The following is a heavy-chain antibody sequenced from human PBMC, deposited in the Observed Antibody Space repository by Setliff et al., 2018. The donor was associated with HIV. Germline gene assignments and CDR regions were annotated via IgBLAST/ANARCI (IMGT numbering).Heavy chain of an antibody. Sequence: PSETLSLTCSVSGASISSSSYYWGWVRQPPGKGLEWIGSVSYSGSTYYSQSLKSRVTIAVDTSKNQFSLNLKSMTAADTAVYYCASCHVAIGYDFNYWGQGVLVTVSS. CDR3: ASCHVAIGYDFNY. CDR1: GASISSSSYY. CDR2: VSYSGST. V-gene: IGHV4-39*01. J-gene: IGHJ4*02. D-gene: IGHD5-18*01.